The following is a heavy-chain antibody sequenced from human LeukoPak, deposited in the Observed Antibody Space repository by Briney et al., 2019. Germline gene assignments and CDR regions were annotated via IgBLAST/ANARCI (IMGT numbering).Heavy chain of an antibody. D-gene: IGHD3-10*01. Sequence: GGSLRLSCAASGFTFSSSGMSCVRQAPGMGLEWVSAISGSGGSTYYADSVKGRFTISRDNSKNTLYLQMSGLRADDTAVYYCAKGLSFYYGSGSYLLHWGQGTMVTVSS. CDR3: AKGLSFYYGSGSYLLH. V-gene: IGHV3-23*01. CDR2: ISGSGGST. CDR1: GFTFSSSG. J-gene: IGHJ3*01.